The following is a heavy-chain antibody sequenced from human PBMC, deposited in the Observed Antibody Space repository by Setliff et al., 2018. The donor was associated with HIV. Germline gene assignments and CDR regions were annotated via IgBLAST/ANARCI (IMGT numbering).Heavy chain of an antibody. CDR2: VSVYNGNT. V-gene: IGHV1-18*04. Sequence: ASVKVSCKASGYSFTFYGLHWVRQAPGQGLEWMGWVSVYNGNTKYAENFQDRLTLTTDASTGTGFMELRGLRSDDTAVYYCATPGVGAGAFDIWGRGTMVTISS. CDR3: ATPGVGAGAFDI. CDR1: GYSFTFYG. J-gene: IGHJ3*02. D-gene: IGHD3-10*01.